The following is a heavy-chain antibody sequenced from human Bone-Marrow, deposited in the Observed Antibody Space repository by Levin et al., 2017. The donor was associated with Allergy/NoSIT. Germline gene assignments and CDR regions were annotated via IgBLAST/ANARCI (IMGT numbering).Heavy chain of an antibody. D-gene: IGHD6-13*01. Sequence: GGSLRLSCEASGFTFRNYAMHWVRQAPGKGLEYVSAISSNGGDTYYANSVEGRFTISRDNSKNTLYLQMGSLRADDMAVSYCARRSQGYDVWGKGTTVTVSS. J-gene: IGHJ6*04. CDR1: GFTFRNYA. V-gene: IGHV3-64*01. CDR3: ARRSQGYDV. CDR2: ISSNGGDT.